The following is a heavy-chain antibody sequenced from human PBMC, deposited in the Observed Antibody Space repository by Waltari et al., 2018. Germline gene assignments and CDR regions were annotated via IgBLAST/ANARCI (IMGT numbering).Heavy chain of an antibody. D-gene: IGHD3-10*01. CDR2: IRYDGSNK. V-gene: IGHV3-30*02. CDR1: GFTFSSYG. CDR3: AKDRGLDY. J-gene: IGHJ4*02. Sequence: QVQLVESGGGVVQPGGSLRLSCAASGFTFSSYGMHWVRQAPGKGLEWVACIRYDGSNKYYADSVKGRFTISRDNSKNTLYLQMNSLRAEDTAVYYCAKDRGLDYWGQGTLVTVSS.